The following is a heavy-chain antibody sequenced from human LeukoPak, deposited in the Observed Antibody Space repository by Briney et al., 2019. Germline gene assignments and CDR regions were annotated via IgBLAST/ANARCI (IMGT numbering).Heavy chain of an antibody. CDR2: INAGNGNT. D-gene: IGHD3-16*01. V-gene: IGHV1-3*01. CDR1: GFTFSSYA. CDR3: ARDGGLDDP. J-gene: IGHJ5*02. Sequence: PGRSLRLSCAASGFTFSSYAMHWVRQAPGQRLEWMGWINAGNGNTKYSQKFQGRVTITRDTSASTAYMELSSLRSEDTAVYYCARDGGLDDPWGQGTLVTVSS.